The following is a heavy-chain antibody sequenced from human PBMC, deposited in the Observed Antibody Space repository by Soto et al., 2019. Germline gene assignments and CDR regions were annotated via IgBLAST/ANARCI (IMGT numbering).Heavy chain of an antibody. CDR2: IAYDGSNE. CDR1: GYTFSRYG. Sequence: QVQLVESGGGVVQPGGSLRLSCEASGYTFSRYGMHWVGQAPAKGLGWVTFIAYDGSNEYYADSVKGRFTIARDNSKNTLYLQMNSLRAEDTAVYYCAKMTTALGYYYHAMDVWGQGTTVSVSS. CDR3: AKMTTALGYYYHAMDV. V-gene: IGHV3-30*18. D-gene: IGHD5-18*01. J-gene: IGHJ6*02.